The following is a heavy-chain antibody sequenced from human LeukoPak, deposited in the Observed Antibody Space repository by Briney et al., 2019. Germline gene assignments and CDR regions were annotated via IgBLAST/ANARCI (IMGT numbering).Heavy chain of an antibody. Sequence: GGSLRLSCAASGFTFSGSAMHWVRQASGKGLEWVGRIRSKANSYATAYAASVKGRFTISRDDSKKTAYLQMNSLKTEDTAVYYCTSPLAPHLAVAGSYYYYGMDVWGKGTTVTVSS. CDR2: IRSKANSYAT. J-gene: IGHJ6*04. D-gene: IGHD6-19*01. CDR1: GFTFSGSA. CDR3: TSPLAPHLAVAGSYYYYGMDV. V-gene: IGHV3-73*01.